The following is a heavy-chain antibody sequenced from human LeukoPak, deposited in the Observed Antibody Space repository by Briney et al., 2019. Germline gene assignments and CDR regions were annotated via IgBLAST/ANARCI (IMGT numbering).Heavy chain of an antibody. CDR3: ARGDVEGYFDY. CDR2: INHSGST. J-gene: IGHJ4*02. V-gene: IGHV4-34*01. CDR1: GGSFSGYY. Sequence: SETLSLTCAVYGGSFSGYYWSWIRQPPGKGLEWIGEINHSGSTNYNPSLKSRVTISVDTSKNQFSLKLSSVTAADTAVYYCARGDVEGYFDYWGQGILVTVSS.